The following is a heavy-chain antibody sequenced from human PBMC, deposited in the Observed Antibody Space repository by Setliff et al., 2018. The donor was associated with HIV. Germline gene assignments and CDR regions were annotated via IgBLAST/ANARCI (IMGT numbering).Heavy chain of an antibody. J-gene: IGHJ4*02. V-gene: IGHV3-48*01. CDR1: GFTFSSYS. D-gene: IGHD6-19*01. Sequence: PGGSLRLSCAASGFTFSSYSMNWVRQAPGKGLEWVSYISSSSSTIYYADSVKGRFTISRDNSKDTLYLQMNSLRGEDTAVYYCAKDRAPGNPPLQWLGDWGQGTLVTVSS. CDR3: AKDRAPGNPPLQWLGD. CDR2: ISSSSSTI.